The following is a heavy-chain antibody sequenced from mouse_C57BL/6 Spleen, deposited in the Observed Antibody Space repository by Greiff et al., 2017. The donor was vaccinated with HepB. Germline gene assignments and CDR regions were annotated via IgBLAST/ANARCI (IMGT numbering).Heavy chain of an antibody. V-gene: IGHV5-17*01. D-gene: IGHD1-1*01. CDR3: ASTVVARYAMDY. Sequence: EVQLMESGGGLVKPGGSLKLSCAASGFTFSDYGMHWVRQAPEKGLEWVAYISSGSSTIYYADTVKGRFTISRDNAKNTLFLQMTSLRSEDTAMYYCASTVVARYAMDYWGQGTSVTVSS. CDR2: ISSGSSTI. CDR1: GFTFSDYG. J-gene: IGHJ4*01.